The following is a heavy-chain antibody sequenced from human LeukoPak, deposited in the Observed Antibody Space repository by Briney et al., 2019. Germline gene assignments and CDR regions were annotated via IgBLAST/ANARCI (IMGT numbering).Heavy chain of an antibody. J-gene: IGHJ5*02. D-gene: IGHD3-3*01. CDR2: IYYSGST. V-gene: IGHV4-59*01. Sequence: PSETLSLTCTVSGGSISSYYWSWIRQPPGKGLEWIGYIYYSGSTNYNPSLKSRVTISVDTSKNQFSLKLSSVTAADTAVYYCARDFWSGSGWFDPWGRGTLVTVSS. CDR3: ARDFWSGSGWFDP. CDR1: GGSISSYY.